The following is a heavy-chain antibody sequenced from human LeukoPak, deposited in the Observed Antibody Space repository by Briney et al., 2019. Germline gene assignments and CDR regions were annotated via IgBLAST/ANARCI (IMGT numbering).Heavy chain of an antibody. V-gene: IGHV3-9*01. J-gene: IGHJ4*02. CDR3: ARDGRDQLGGYYFDY. CDR2: ISWNSGSI. Sequence: PGRSLRLSCAASGFTFDDYAMHWVRQAPGKGLEWVSGISWNSGSIGYADSVKGRFTISRDNSKNTLYLQMNSLRAEDTAVYYCARDGRDQLGGYYFDYWGQGTLVTVSS. D-gene: IGHD5-18*01. CDR1: GFTFDDYA.